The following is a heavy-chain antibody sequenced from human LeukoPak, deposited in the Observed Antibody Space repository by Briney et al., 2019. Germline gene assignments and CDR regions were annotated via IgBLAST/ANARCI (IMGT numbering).Heavy chain of an antibody. V-gene: IGHV3-15*01. J-gene: IGHJ5*02. CDR3: TTASGLWFGDRWFDP. D-gene: IGHD3-10*01. CDR2: IKSKTDGGTT. CDR1: GFTFSNAW. Sequence: PGGSLRLARAASGFTFSNAWMSWVRQAPGKGLEWVGLIKSKTDGGTTDYAAPVKGRFTISRDDSKNTLHLQMNSLKTEDTAVYYCTTASGLWFGDRWFDPWGQGTLVTVSS.